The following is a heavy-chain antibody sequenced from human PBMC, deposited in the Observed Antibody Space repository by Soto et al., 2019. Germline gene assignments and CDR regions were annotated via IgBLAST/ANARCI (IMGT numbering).Heavy chain of an antibody. V-gene: IGHV3-21*01. Sequence: GGSLRLSCAASGFTFSSYSMNWVRQAPGKGLEWVSSISSSSYIYYADSVKGRFTISRDNAKNSLYLQMNSLRAEDTAVYYCARIKGSGEYYYYGMDVWGQGTTVTVSS. CDR2: ISSSSYI. CDR3: ARIKGSGEYYYYGMDV. D-gene: IGHD3-16*01. J-gene: IGHJ6*02. CDR1: GFTFSSYS.